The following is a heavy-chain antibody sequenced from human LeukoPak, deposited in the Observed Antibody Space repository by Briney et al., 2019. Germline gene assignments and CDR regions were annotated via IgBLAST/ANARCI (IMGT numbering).Heavy chain of an antibody. D-gene: IGHD3-3*01. CDR1: GYTFTGYY. Sequence: ASVKVSCKASGYTFTGYYMHWVRQAPGQGLEWMGWINPNSGGTNYAQKFQGRVTITRDTSISTAYMELSRLRSDDTAVYYCARVRDYDFWSGYSDYWGQGTLVTVSS. J-gene: IGHJ4*02. V-gene: IGHV1-2*02. CDR2: INPNSGGT. CDR3: ARVRDYDFWSGYSDY.